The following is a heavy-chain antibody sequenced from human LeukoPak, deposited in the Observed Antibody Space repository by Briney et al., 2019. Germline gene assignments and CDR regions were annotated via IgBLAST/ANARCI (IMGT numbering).Heavy chain of an antibody. CDR2: IYFSRSA. CDR3: ARHKGSSAASFDY. CDR1: GGSISSTSYY. Sequence: SETLSLTCTVSGGSISSTSYYWGWIRQPPGKGLEWIGSIYFSRSAYYNPSLNSRVAISGDTSKNQFSLSLSSVTAADTAVYYCARHKGSSAASFDYWGQGTLVTV. V-gene: IGHV4-39*01. D-gene: IGHD6-6*01. J-gene: IGHJ4*02.